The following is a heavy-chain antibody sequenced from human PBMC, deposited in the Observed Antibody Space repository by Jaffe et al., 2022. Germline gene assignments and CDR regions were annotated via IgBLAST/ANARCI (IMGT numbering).Heavy chain of an antibody. CDR1: GGSISSGSYY. CDR3: ARGIRGYSGYDLSSGGYFDY. Sequence: QVQLQESGPGLVKPSQTLSLTCTVSGGSISSGSYYWSWIRQPAGKGLEWIGRIYTSGSTNYNPSLKSRVTISVDTSKNQFSLKLSSVTAADTAVYYCARGIRGYSGYDLSSGGYFDYWGQGTLVTVSS. CDR2: IYTSGST. V-gene: IGHV4-61*02. J-gene: IGHJ4*02. D-gene: IGHD5-12*01.